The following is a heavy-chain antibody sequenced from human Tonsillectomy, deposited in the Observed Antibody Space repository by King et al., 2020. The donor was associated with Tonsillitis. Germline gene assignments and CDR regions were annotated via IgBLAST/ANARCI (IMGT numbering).Heavy chain of an antibody. Sequence: QLMQSGGGVVQPGRSLRLSCAASGFSLMNYAMHWVRQTPGRGLEWVAVNSFDGSNEHYSDSAQGRFTISRDNSKNTLYLQMNSLRVEDTAVYYCARVGYGDYLEHWGQGTLVTVSS. J-gene: IGHJ4*02. CDR3: ARVGYGDYLEH. D-gene: IGHD4-17*01. CDR1: GFSLMNYA. CDR2: NSFDGSNE. V-gene: IGHV3-30*01.